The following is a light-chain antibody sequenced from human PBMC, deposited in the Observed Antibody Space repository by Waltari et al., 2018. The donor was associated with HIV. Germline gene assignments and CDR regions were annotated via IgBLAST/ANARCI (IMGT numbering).Light chain of an antibody. J-gene: IGKJ4*01. CDR2: AAS. Sequence: DIQMTQSPSSLSASVGARVLITCRASQSISPYVTWYQQTPGSAPMLLIRAASSLQGGVPSRFSGSGSRTDFSLTISSLQSEDFAPYYCQQSYGTPLTFGGGTRVEIK. V-gene: IGKV1-39*01. CDR3: QQSYGTPLT. CDR1: QSISPY.